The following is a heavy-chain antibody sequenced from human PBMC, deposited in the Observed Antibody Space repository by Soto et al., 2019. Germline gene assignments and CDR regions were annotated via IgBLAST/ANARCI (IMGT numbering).Heavy chain of an antibody. J-gene: IGHJ4*01. D-gene: IGHD6-13*01. CDR2: ISSGGETI. CDR1: GFSFRNYE. CDR3: ARDRAAGGY. V-gene: IGHV3-48*03. Sequence: GGSLRLSCAAHGFSFRNYEMIWVRQAPGRGVEWVACISSGGETIHYADSVRGRFTVFRENARNSLSLQMNNLRGEDTALYYGARDRAAGGYWGHGTLVTVAS.